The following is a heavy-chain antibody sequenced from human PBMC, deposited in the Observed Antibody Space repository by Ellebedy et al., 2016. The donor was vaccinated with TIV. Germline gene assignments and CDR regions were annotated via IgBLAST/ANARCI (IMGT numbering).Heavy chain of an antibody. J-gene: IGHJ1*01. V-gene: IGHV3-30-3*01. D-gene: IGHD6-19*01. Sequence: GESLKISCAASGFTFSSYAMHWVRQAPGKVLEWVAVIAYDGSNKYYADSVKGRFTISRDNSKNTLYLQMNSLRAEDTAVYYCERERGYSSGFGYFQHWGQGTLVTVSS. CDR3: ERERGYSSGFGYFQH. CDR2: IAYDGSNK. CDR1: GFTFSSYA.